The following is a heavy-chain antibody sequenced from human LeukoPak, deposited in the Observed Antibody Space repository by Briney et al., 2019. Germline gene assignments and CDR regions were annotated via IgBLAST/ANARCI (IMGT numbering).Heavy chain of an antibody. V-gene: IGHV3-33*01. Sequence: GGSLRLSCAASGFTFRNYSMHWVRQAPGKGLEWVAVIWNDGSNKFYGDSVKGRFTVSRDNSKNTLYLEMNSLRAEDTAVYYCARDGTTSYHDYWGQGTLVTVSS. J-gene: IGHJ4*02. CDR1: GFTFRNYS. CDR2: IWNDGSNK. CDR3: ARDGTTSYHDY. D-gene: IGHD2-2*01.